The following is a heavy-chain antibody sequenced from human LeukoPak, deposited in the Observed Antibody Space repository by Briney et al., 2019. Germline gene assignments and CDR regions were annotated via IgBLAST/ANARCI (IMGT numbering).Heavy chain of an antibody. Sequence: PGGSLRLSCAVSGITLSNYGMSWVRQAPGKGLEWVAGISGSGGSTNYADSVKGRFTISRDNPKNTLYLQMNSLRVEDTAVYFCAKRGVVIRVILVGFHKEAYYFDSWGQGARVTVPS. CDR1: GITLSNYG. J-gene: IGHJ4*02. CDR2: ISGSGGST. CDR3: AKRGVVIRVILVGFHKEAYYFDS. D-gene: IGHD3-22*01. V-gene: IGHV3-23*01.